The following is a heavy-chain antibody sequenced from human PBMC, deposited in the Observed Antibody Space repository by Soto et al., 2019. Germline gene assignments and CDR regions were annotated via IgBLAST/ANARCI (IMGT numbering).Heavy chain of an antibody. CDR1: GYPFIKYG. CDR3: ATAYDTGFDP. D-gene: IGHD3-9*01. Sequence: QLQLVQSAAEVKKPGASVRVSCKAYGYPFIKYGISWIRQAPEQGLEWMGWIKVDSGYTNYAQKFQGRVTMTADTSSDTAFMDLRSLRLDEKYVYFCATAYDTGFDPWGQGTLVSVSS. V-gene: IGHV1-18*04. J-gene: IGHJ5*02. CDR2: IKVDSGYT.